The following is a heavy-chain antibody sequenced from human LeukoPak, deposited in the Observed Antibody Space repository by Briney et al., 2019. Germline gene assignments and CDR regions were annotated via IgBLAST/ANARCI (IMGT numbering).Heavy chain of an antibody. CDR2: IKEDESEK. V-gene: IGHV3-7*03. CDR3: ASRTYYYDSSGYGLDY. J-gene: IGHJ4*02. CDR1: GFTLSSSW. Sequence: GGSLRLSCAASGFTLSSSWMSLVRQAPGKGLQWVANIKEDESEKDYVDSVKGRFTISRDNAKNSLDLQMNSLRAEDTAVYYCASRTYYYDSSGYGLDYWGQGTLVTVSS. D-gene: IGHD3-22*01.